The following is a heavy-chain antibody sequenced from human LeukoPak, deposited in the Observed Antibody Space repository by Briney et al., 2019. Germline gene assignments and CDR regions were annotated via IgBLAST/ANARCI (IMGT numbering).Heavy chain of an antibody. CDR2: ISAYNGNT. CDR1: GYTFTSYG. J-gene: IGHJ5*02. CDR3: ARDSYDSSGYTLNWFDP. D-gene: IGHD3-22*01. V-gene: IGHV1-18*01. Sequence: ASVKVSCKASGYTFTSYGISWVRQAPGRGLEWMGWISAYNGNTNYAQKLQGRVTMTTDTSTSTAYMELRSLRSDDTAVYYCARDSYDSSGYTLNWFDPWGQGTLVTVSS.